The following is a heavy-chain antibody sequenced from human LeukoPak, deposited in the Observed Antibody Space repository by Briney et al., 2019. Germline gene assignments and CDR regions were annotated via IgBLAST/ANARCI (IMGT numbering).Heavy chain of an antibody. CDR3: ARDRRDILTGYFNDAFDI. CDR2: IKQDGSEK. D-gene: IGHD3-9*01. V-gene: IGHV3-7*01. J-gene: IGHJ3*02. CDR1: GFTFSSYW. Sequence: PGGSLRLSCAASGFTFSSYWMSWVRQAPGKGLEWVANIKQDGSEKYYVDSVKGRFTISRDNAKNSLYLQMNSLRAEDTAVYYCARDRRDILTGYFNDAFDIWGQGTMVTVSS.